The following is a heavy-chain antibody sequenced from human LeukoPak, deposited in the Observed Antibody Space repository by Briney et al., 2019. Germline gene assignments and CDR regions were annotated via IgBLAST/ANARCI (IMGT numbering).Heavy chain of an antibody. CDR2: IYHSGST. D-gene: IGHD3-22*01. V-gene: IGHV4-38-2*02. CDR3: ATYYDSSGYYY. Sequence: SETLSLTCTVSGYSISSGYYWGWIRQPPGKGLEWIGSIYHSGSTYYNPSLKSRVTISVDTSKNQFSLKLSSVTAADTAVYYCATYYDSSGYYYWGQGTLVTVSS. J-gene: IGHJ4*02. CDR1: GYSISSGYY.